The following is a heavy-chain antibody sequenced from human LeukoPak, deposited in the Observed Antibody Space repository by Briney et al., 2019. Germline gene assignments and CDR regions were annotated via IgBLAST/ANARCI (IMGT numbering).Heavy chain of an antibody. Sequence: SETLSLTWAVYGGSVSNYYLGWVRQPPGKGLEWIGEITHHGRTNYNPSLKSRVTISVDTSKNQFSLRLSSVAAADTAVYYCAPIFGVYSDFDSWGQGTLVTVSS. CDR2: ITHHGRT. V-gene: IGHV4-34*01. D-gene: IGHD5/OR15-5a*01. J-gene: IGHJ4*02. CDR1: GGSVSNYY. CDR3: APIFGVYSDFDS.